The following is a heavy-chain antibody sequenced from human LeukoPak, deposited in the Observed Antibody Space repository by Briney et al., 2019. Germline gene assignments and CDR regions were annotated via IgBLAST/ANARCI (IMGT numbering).Heavy chain of an antibody. V-gene: IGHV4-39*01. CDR1: GFTFSSYSMN. CDR2: IYYSGST. Sequence: GSLRLSCAASGFTFSSYSMNWVRQPPGKGLEWIGTIYYSGSTYYNPSLKSRVTISVDTSKNQFSLKLSSVTASDTAVYYCARRFAPSRNDAFDIWGQGTMVTVSS. J-gene: IGHJ3*02. CDR3: ARRFAPSRNDAFDI. D-gene: IGHD3-10*01.